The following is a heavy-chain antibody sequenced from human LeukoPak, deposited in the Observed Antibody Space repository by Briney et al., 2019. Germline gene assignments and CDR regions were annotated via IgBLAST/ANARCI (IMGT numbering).Heavy chain of an antibody. CDR2: IYYSGST. CDR3: AREAGALITVYYFDY. D-gene: IGHD5-24*01. J-gene: IGHJ4*02. CDR1: GGSNSRSSYY. V-gene: IGHV4-39*07. Sequence: SETLSLTCTVSGGSNSRSSYYWGWIRQPPGKGLEWIGSIYYSGSTYYNPSLKSLVTISVDTSKTQFSLKLSSVTAADTAVYYCAREAGALITVYYFDYWGEGTLVTVSS.